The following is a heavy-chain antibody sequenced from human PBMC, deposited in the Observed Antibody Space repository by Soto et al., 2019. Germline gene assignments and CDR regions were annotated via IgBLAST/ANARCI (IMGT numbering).Heavy chain of an antibody. Sequence: EVQLVESGGGLVQPGGSLRLSCAASGFTFSSYSMNWVRQAPGKGLEWVSYISSSSGTIYYADSVKGRFTISRDIAKTSVYLQMNSLRDEDTAVYYCAREGYPVDYWGQGPLVTVSS. CDR3: AREGYPVDY. D-gene: IGHD5-12*01. J-gene: IGHJ4*02. CDR2: ISSSSGTI. V-gene: IGHV3-48*02. CDR1: GFTFSSYS.